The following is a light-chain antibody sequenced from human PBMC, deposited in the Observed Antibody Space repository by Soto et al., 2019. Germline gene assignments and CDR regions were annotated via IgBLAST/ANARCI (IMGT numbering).Light chain of an antibody. V-gene: IGKV3-20*01. CDR2: SAS. Sequence: EIVLTQSPGTLSLSPGERATLSCRVGHAVSSSYLAWYQQKPGQAPRLLIYSASSRATGIPDRFSGWGSGTEFTLTISSLQSEDFAVYYCQQYHNWPPITFGQGTRLEI. CDR3: QQYHNWPPIT. J-gene: IGKJ5*01. CDR1: HAVSSSY.